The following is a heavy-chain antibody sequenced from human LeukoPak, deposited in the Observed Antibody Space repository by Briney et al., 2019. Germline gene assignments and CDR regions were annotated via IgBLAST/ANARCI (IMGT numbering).Heavy chain of an antibody. V-gene: IGHV4-59*01. J-gene: IGHJ4*02. D-gene: IGHD3-3*01. Sequence: PSETLSLTCTVSGGSISSYYWSWIRQPPGKGLEWIGYIYYSGSTNYNPSLKSRVTISVDTSKNQFSLKLSSVTAADTAVYYCARAPYYDFWSGYHFDYWGQGTLVTVSS. CDR2: IYYSGST. CDR1: GGSISSYY. CDR3: ARAPYYDFWSGYHFDY.